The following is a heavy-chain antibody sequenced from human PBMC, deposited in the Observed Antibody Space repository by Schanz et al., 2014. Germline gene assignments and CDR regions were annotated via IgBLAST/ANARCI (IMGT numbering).Heavy chain of an antibody. CDR2: VSPVSGGT. CDR3: AREVERSRIRNFDS. D-gene: IGHD3-3*01. V-gene: IGHV1-2*02. CDR1: GRPLSAYH. J-gene: IGHJ4*02. Sequence: QVQLVESGAEVKKPGASVKVSCQASGRPLSAYHIHWARQAPGQGLQWMGWVSPVSGGTNYAQKFQGRVTMTWDTSVVTAYMELPSLTYDATAVYSCAREVERSRIRNFDSWGQGTLVTVSS.